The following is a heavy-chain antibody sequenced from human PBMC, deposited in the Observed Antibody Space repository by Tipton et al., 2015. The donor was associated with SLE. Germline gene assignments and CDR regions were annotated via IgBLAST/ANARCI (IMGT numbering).Heavy chain of an antibody. D-gene: IGHD6-6*01. J-gene: IGHJ4*02. CDR1: GGSVSSTTYY. V-gene: IGHV4-61*02. CDR2: IYTSGST. Sequence: TLSLTCTVSGGSVSSTTYYWSWIRQPAGKGLEWIGRIYTSGSTSYNPSLKSRVTISVNTSKNQFSLKLSSVTAADTAVYYCARLIAARLPFDYWGQGTLVTVSS. CDR3: ARLIAARLPFDY.